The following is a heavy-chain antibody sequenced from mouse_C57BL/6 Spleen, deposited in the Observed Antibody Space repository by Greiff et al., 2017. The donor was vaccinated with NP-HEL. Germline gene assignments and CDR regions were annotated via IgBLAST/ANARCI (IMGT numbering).Heavy chain of an antibody. Sequence: VKLMESGAELVRPGASVKLSCKASGYTFTSYGISWVKQRTGQGLEWIGEIYPRSGNTYYNDKFKGKATLTADKSSRTAYMELRSLTSEYSAVYFCAPYDKYYFDYWGQGTTLTVSS. CDR1: GYTFTSYG. J-gene: IGHJ2*01. CDR2: IYPRSGNT. D-gene: IGHD2-12*01. CDR3: APYDKYYFDY. V-gene: IGHV1-81*01.